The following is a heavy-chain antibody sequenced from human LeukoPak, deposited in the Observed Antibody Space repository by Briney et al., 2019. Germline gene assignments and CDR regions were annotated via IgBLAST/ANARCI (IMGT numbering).Heavy chain of an antibody. Sequence: SETLSLTCAVSGGSISSSNWWSWVRQPPGKGLEWIGEIYHSGSTNYNPSLKSRVTISVDTSKNQFSLKLSSVTAADTAVYYCARAIAVAGRPNWFDPWGQGTLVTVSS. V-gene: IGHV4-4*02. CDR2: IYHSGST. J-gene: IGHJ5*02. D-gene: IGHD6-19*01. CDR3: ARAIAVAGRPNWFDP. CDR1: GGSISSSNW.